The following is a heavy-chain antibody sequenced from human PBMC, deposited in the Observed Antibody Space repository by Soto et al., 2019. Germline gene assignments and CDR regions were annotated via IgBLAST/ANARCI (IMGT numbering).Heavy chain of an antibody. Sequence: QVQLVQSGAEVKKPGASVKVSCRPSGYTFTAYYIHWVRQAPGQGLEWMGWVDPNSGGTRDAQNFQCMVTITRDTSTSTVYMELNWLRSDDTALYYCARDNYGPLDYWSQGTLVTVSS. CDR2: VDPNSGGT. CDR1: GYTFTAYY. D-gene: IGHD3-10*01. V-gene: IGHV1-2*02. J-gene: IGHJ4*02. CDR3: ARDNYGPLDY.